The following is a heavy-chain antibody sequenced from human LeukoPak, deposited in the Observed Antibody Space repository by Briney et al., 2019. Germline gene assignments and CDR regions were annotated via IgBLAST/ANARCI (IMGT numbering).Heavy chain of an antibody. D-gene: IGHD3/OR15-3a*01. J-gene: IGHJ4*02. Sequence: GGSLRLSCAVSGITLSNYGMSWVRQAPGKGLEWVAGISDSGGSTKYADSVKGRFTISGDNPKNTLFLQMKSLRADDTAVYFCAKRGVVIRVFLVGFHKEAYYFESWGQGALVTVSS. CDR1: GITLSNYG. V-gene: IGHV3-23*01. CDR2: ISDSGGST. CDR3: AKRGVVIRVFLVGFHKEAYYFES.